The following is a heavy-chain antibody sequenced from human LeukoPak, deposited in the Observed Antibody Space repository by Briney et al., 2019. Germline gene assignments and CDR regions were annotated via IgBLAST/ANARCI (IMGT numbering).Heavy chain of an antibody. J-gene: IGHJ5*02. CDR1: GGSFSGYY. D-gene: IGHD3-10*01. V-gene: IGHV4-34*01. CDR3: ARGGVSGFNWFDP. CDR2: INHSGST. Sequence: SETLSLTCAVYGGSFSGYYWSWIRQPPGKGLEWIGEINHSGSTNYNPSLKSRVTISVDTSKNQFSLKLSSVTAADTAVYYCARGGVSGFNWFDPWGQGTLVTVSS.